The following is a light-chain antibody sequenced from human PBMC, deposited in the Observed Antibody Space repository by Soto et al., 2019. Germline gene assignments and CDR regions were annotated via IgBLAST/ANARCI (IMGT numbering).Light chain of an antibody. CDR3: QSYDSSLSGYV. Sequence: QSVLTQPPSVSGAPGQRVTISCTGSSSNIGAGYDVHWYQQLPGTAPKLLIYANDYRPSGVPGRFSGSKSGTSASLAITGLQAEDEADYYCQSYDSSLSGYVFGPGTKVIVL. CDR1: SSNIGAGYD. J-gene: IGLJ1*01. CDR2: AND. V-gene: IGLV1-40*01.